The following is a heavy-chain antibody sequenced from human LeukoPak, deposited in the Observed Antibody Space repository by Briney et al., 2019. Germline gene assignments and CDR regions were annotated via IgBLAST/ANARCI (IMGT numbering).Heavy chain of an antibody. CDR2: IYDSGST. J-gene: IGHJ4*02. Sequence: SETLSLTCTVSGGSIRSSYYYWGWIRQPPGKGLEWIGSIYDSGSTYYNPSLKSRVTISVDTSKNQFSLKLNSVTAADTAVYYCATDRATQYFDYWGQGTLVTVSS. CDR3: ATDRATQYFDY. D-gene: IGHD2-15*01. CDR1: GGSIRSSYYY. V-gene: IGHV4-39*02.